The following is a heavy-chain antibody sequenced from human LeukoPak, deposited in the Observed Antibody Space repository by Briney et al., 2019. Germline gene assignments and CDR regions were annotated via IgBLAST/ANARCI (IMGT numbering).Heavy chain of an antibody. D-gene: IGHD2-2*02. V-gene: IGHV4-4*07. Sequence: PSETLSLTCTVSGGSISSYYWSWIRQPAGKGLEWIGRIYTSGSTNYDPSLKSRVTMSVDTSKNQFSLKLSSVTAADTAVYYCVKDRGCSSTSCYTSKNWFDPWGQGTLVTVSS. CDR2: IYTSGST. CDR3: VKDRGCSSTSCYTSKNWFDP. J-gene: IGHJ5*02. CDR1: GGSISSYY.